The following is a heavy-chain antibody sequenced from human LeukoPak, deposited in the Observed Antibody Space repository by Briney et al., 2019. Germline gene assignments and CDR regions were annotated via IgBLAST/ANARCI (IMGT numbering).Heavy chain of an antibody. J-gene: IGHJ6*03. CDR2: ISYSGSTK. CDR3: ARGSPDYYYYYCMGV. CDR1: GFTFSSYE. V-gene: IGHV3-48*03. Sequence: GGSLRLSCAASGFTFSSYEMNWVRLAPRKGLEWLSYISYSGSTKYYADSVKGRFTISRDNAQNSLYLQTSSLRAEDTAVYYCARGSPDYYYYYCMGVWGKGTTVTVSS.